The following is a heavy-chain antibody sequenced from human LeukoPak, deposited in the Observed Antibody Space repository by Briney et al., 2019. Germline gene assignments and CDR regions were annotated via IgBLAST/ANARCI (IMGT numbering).Heavy chain of an antibody. CDR1: GFTFSSYT. Sequence: GGSLRLSCAASGFTFSSYTMNWVRQAPGKGLEWVAVIWYDGSNKYYADSVKGRFTISRDNSKNTLYLQMNSLRAEDTAVYYCARDGSQKIAVAEGDGMDVWGQGTTVTVSS. J-gene: IGHJ6*02. D-gene: IGHD6-19*01. V-gene: IGHV3-33*08. CDR3: ARDGSQKIAVAEGDGMDV. CDR2: IWYDGSNK.